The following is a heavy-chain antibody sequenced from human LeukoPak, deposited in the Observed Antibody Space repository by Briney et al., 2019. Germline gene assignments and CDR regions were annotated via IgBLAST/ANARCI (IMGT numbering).Heavy chain of an antibody. V-gene: IGHV4-31*03. CDR3: ARATVTGAFDY. Sequence: SETLSLTRTVSGGSISSGGYYWSWIRQHPGKGLEWIGYIYYSGSTYYNPSLKSRVTISVDTSKNQFSLKLSSVTAADTAVYYCARATVTGAFDYWGQGTLVTVSS. CDR1: GGSISSGGYY. CDR2: IYYSGST. J-gene: IGHJ4*02. D-gene: IGHD4-17*01.